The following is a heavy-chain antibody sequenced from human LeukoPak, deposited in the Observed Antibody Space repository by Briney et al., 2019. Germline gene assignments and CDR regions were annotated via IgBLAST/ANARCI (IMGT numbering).Heavy chain of an antibody. CDR3: VKGAGLTYYDFWSGYSYYFDY. Sequence: GGSLRLSCSASGFTLSSYAMHWVRQAPGKGLEYVSAISSNGGSTYYADSVKGRFTISRDNSKNTLYLQMSSLRAEDTAVYYCVKGAGLTYYDFWSGYSYYFDYWGQGTLVTVSS. V-gene: IGHV3-64D*06. CDR2: ISSNGGST. CDR1: GFTLSSYA. D-gene: IGHD3-3*01. J-gene: IGHJ4*02.